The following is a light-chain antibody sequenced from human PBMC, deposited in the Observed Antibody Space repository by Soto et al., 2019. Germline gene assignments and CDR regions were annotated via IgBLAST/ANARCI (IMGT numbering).Light chain of an antibody. Sequence: IVITQSPATLSASPGERATLSCRASQSVSSYLAWYQQKPGQAPRLLIYDASSLESGVPSRFSGSGSGTDFTLTISSLQPEDFATYYCQQFNKPITFGQGTRLEI. V-gene: IGKV3-15*01. CDR1: QSVSSY. CDR2: DAS. J-gene: IGKJ5*01. CDR3: QQFNKPIT.